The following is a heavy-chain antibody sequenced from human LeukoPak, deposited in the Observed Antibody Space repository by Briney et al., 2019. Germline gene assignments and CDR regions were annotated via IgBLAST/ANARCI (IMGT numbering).Heavy chain of an antibody. D-gene: IGHD2-2*01. V-gene: IGHV4-34*01. J-gene: IGHJ3*02. CDR3: ARAPRVVVPAPIGAFDI. CDR1: GGSLSCYY. Sequence: SETLSLTCAVYGGSLSCYYWSWIRQPPAKGLEWIGQINHNGSTNYNPPRKSRVTSGVDKSKNHCSLKLRSVTAADSAVYYCARAPRVVVPAPIGAFDIWGQGTMVTVSS. CDR2: INHNGST.